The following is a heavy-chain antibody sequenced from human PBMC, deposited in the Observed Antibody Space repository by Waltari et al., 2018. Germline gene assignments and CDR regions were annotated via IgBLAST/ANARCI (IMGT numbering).Heavy chain of an antibody. J-gene: IGHJ3*02. CDR3: AKFPSDM. Sequence: EVQVLESGGGLVQPGGSLRLSCAASGFTFSNYAMSWVRQAPGKGLEWVSGISGDGRDSTYYADSVKGRFTISRDNSKSTLYLQMNSLRAEDTAVYYCAKFPSDMWGQGTMVTVSS. V-gene: IGHV3-23*01. CDR1: GFTFSNYA. CDR2: ISGDGRDST.